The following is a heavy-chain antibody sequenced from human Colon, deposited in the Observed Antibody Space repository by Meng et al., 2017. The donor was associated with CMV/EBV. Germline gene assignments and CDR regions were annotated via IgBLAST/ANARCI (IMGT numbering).Heavy chain of an antibody. CDR3: ARDIDSAEGY. CDR1: GGTFSSYA. J-gene: IGHJ4*02. Sequence: QRGRSGAEVKKPGASVKVSCKASGGTFSSYAISWVRQAPGPGLEWMGGIIPIFGTANYAQKFQGRVTITADESTSTAYMELSSLRSEDTAVYYCARDIDSAEGYWGQGTLVTVSS. V-gene: IGHV1-69*12. CDR2: IIPIFGTA. D-gene: IGHD1-26*01.